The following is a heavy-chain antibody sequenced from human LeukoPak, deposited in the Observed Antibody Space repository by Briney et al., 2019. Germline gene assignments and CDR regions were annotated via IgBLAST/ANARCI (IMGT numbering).Heavy chain of an antibody. Sequence: SETLSLTCTVSGGTIIRASSYWGWIRQPPGKGLGWIGSIYYSGSTYYNPSLKSRVTISIDTSKNLFSLKLNSVTAADTAVYYCSRRDCSQTDCFDWCFDLWGRGTLLTVSS. V-gene: IGHV4-39*01. D-gene: IGHD2-21*02. CDR3: SRRDCSQTDCFDWCFDL. J-gene: IGHJ2*01. CDR1: GGTIIRASSY. CDR2: IYYSGST.